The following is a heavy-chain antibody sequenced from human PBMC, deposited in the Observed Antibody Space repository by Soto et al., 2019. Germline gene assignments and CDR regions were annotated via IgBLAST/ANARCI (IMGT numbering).Heavy chain of an antibody. J-gene: IGHJ4*02. CDR3: ARRRYSSGWFDF. V-gene: IGHV4-61*01. Sequence: PSETLSLTCTVSGASVSSASYYWDWIRQPPGQGLEWIGYISYSGSTDYNPTLKSRVTISVDTSKNQFSLKLSSATAADTAVYYCARRRYSSGWFDFWGQGTRVTVS. D-gene: IGHD6-19*01. CDR1: GASVSSASYY. CDR2: ISYSGST.